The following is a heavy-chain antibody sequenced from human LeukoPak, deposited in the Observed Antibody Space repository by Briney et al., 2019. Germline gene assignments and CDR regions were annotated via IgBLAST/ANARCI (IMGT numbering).Heavy chain of an antibody. CDR3: ARGSSGHYYDFDY. CDR1: GGSISSGGYY. D-gene: IGHD3-22*01. Sequence: TLSLTCTVSGGSISSGGYYWSWIRQHPGKGLEWIGYIYYSGSTYYNPSLKSRVTISVDTSKNQFSLKLSSVTAADTAVYYCARGSSGHYYDFDYWGQGTLVTVSS. V-gene: IGHV4-31*03. CDR2: IYYSGST. J-gene: IGHJ4*02.